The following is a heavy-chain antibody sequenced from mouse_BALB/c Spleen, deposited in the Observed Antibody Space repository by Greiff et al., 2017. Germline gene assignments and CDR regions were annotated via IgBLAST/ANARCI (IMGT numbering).Heavy chain of an antibody. D-gene: IGHD2-1*01. Sequence: EVMLVESGGGLVQPGGSRKLSCAASGFTFSSFGMHWVRQAPEKGLEWVAYISSGSSTIYYADTVKGRFTISRDNPKNTLFLQMTSLRSEDTAMYDCARSGGNYFYAMDYWGQGTSVTVSS. J-gene: IGHJ4*01. CDR2: ISSGSSTI. CDR3: ARSGGNYFYAMDY. CDR1: GFTFSSFG. V-gene: IGHV5-17*02.